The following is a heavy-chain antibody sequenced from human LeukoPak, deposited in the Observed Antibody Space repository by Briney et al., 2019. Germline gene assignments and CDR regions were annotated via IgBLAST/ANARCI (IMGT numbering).Heavy chain of an antibody. Sequence: PGGSLRLSCAASGFTFSPYWIHWVRQAPGKGLKWVSIISGDGSNRRYADSVKGRFTISRDNAKNTLYLQMNSLRAEDTAVYYCAKLRTYSSGWYFDYWGQGTLVTVSS. CDR1: GFTFSPYW. CDR2: ISGDGSNR. CDR3: AKLRTYSSGWYFDY. D-gene: IGHD6-19*01. V-gene: IGHV3-74*01. J-gene: IGHJ4*02.